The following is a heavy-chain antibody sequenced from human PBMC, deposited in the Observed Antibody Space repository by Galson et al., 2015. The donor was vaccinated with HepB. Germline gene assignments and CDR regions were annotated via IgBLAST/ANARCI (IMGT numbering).Heavy chain of an antibody. CDR1: GFTFSSYS. CDR2: ISSNSSYI. D-gene: IGHD6-19*01. CDR3: ARGLYSSGWYGDY. V-gene: IGHV3-21*01. J-gene: IGHJ4*02. Sequence: SLRLSCAASGFTFSSYSMNWVRQAPGKGLEWVSSISSNSSYIYYADSVKGRFTISRDNAKNSLYLQMNSLRAEDTAVYYCARGLYSSGWYGDYWGQGTLVTVSS.